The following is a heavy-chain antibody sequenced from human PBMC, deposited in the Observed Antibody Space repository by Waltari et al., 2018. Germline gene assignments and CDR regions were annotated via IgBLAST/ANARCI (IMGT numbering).Heavy chain of an antibody. CDR2: IYHLGNT. V-gene: IGHV4-38-2*01. J-gene: IGHJ4*02. CDR1: ESSLRAAFY. CDR3: ARHRLDRGDSFDF. Sequence: QVQLRESGPRRVKPSEPLSLTCAVSESSLRAAFYWGWFRQSSGKGLEWIGSIYHLGNTRYNPPLTSRAAVSMDLSKNEFSLRLTSVTAADTAIYYCARHRLDRGDSFDFWGQGALVTVSS. D-gene: IGHD3-22*01.